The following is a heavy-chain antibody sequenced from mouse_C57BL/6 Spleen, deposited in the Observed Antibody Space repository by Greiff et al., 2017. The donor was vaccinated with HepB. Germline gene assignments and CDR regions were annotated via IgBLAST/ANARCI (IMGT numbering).Heavy chain of an antibody. Sequence: VQLQQSGAELVKPVASVKISCKASGYAFSSYWMNWVKQRPGKGLEWIGQIYPGDGDTNYNGKFKGKATLTADKSSSTAYMQLSSLTSEDSAVYFCARYGTTVVAPFDYWGQGTTLTVSS. CDR2: IYPGDGDT. CDR1: GYAFSSYW. V-gene: IGHV1-80*01. CDR3: ARYGTTVVAPFDY. J-gene: IGHJ2*01. D-gene: IGHD1-1*01.